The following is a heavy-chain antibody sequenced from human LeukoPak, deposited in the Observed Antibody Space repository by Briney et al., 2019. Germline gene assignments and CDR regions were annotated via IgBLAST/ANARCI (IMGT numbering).Heavy chain of an antibody. CDR2: IYTSGST. CDR3: ARDLGSIVVVTGYFDY. D-gene: IGHD2-21*02. CDR1: GGSISSYY. Sequence: SETLSLTCTVSGGSISSYYWSWIRQPAGMGLEWIGRIYTSGSTYYNPSLKSRVTMSVDTSKNQFSLKLSSVTAADTAVYYCARDLGSIVVVTGYFDYWGQGTLVTVSS. V-gene: IGHV4-4*07. J-gene: IGHJ4*02.